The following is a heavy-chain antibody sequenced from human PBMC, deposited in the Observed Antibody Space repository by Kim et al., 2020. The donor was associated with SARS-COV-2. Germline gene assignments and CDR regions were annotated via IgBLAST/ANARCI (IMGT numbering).Heavy chain of an antibody. D-gene: IGHD2-15*01. J-gene: IGHJ4*02. CDR1: GFTFGDYA. V-gene: IGHV3-49*03. Sequence: GGSLRLSCTASGFTFGDYAMSWFRQAPGKGLEWVGFIRSKAYGGTTEYAASVKGRFTISRDDSKSIAYLQMNSLKTEDTAVYYCSRGTPGCGSCYSCWGQGTLVTVSS. CDR3: SRGTPGCGSCYSC. CDR2: IRSKAYGGTT.